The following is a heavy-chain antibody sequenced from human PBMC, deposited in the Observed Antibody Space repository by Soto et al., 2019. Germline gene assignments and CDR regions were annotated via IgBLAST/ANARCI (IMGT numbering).Heavy chain of an antibody. Sequence: GGSLRLSCAASGFTFSSYSMNWVRQAPGKGLEWVSSISSSSSYIYYGDSMKVRCTISRDNAKNSLYLQMNSLRAEYTDVYDCWGGDIVVVPAAIVPDYYYYGMDVWGQGTTVTVSS. CDR2: ISSSSSYI. V-gene: IGHV3-21*01. D-gene: IGHD2-2*01. J-gene: IGHJ6*02. CDR3: WGGDIVVVPAAIVPDYYYYGMDV. CDR1: GFTFSSYS.